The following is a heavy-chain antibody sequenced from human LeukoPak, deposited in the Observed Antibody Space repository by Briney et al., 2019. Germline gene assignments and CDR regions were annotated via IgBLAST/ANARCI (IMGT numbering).Heavy chain of an antibody. J-gene: IGHJ4*02. CDR1: GGSISSYY. V-gene: IGHV4-4*07. CDR2: IYNSGST. Sequence: PSETLSLTCTVPGGSISSYYWSWIRQPAGKGLEWIGRIYNSGSTTYNPSLKSRVTMSVDTSKNQFSLKLSSVTAADTAVYYCVRDDPGSQNYYFDYWGQGTLVTVSS. D-gene: IGHD2/OR15-2a*01. CDR3: VRDDPGSQNYYFDY.